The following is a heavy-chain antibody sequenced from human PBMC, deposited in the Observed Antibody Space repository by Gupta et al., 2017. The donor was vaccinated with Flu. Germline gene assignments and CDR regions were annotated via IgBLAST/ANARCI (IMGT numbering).Heavy chain of an antibody. CDR1: GYTFTSYD. Sequence: QVQLVQSGAEVKKPGASVKVYCKASGYTFTSYDINWVRQATEQGLEWMGWMNPYSGNTGYAQKFQGRVTMTKNTSISTAYMELSSLRSEDTAVYYCARPITRRGRRFDPWGQGTLVTVSS. D-gene: IGHD5-12*01. CDR3: ARPITRRGRRFDP. V-gene: IGHV1-8*01. CDR2: MNPYSGNT. J-gene: IGHJ5*02.